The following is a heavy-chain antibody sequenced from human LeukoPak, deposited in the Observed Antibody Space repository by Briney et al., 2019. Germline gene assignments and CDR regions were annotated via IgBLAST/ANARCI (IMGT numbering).Heavy chain of an antibody. Sequence: TGGSLRLSCAASGFSFSSYWMHWVCQAPGKGLVWVSRINSNGRSTSYADSVKGRFTISRDNAKNTLYLEMNNLRAEDTAVYYCTRDVWGDRDNYFDCWGQGTLVTVSS. CDR1: GFSFSSYW. CDR2: INSNGRST. D-gene: IGHD2-8*01. CDR3: TRDVWGDRDNYFDC. J-gene: IGHJ4*02. V-gene: IGHV3-74*01.